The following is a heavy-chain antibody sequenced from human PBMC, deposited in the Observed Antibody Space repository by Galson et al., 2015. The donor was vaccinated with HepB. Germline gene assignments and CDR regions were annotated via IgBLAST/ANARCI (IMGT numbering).Heavy chain of an antibody. CDR3: AKGGEYSYGRRGWFDP. J-gene: IGHJ5*02. D-gene: IGHD5-18*01. V-gene: IGHV3-23*01. CDR1: GFTFSSYA. Sequence: SLRLSCAASGFTFSSYAMSWVRQAPGKGLEWVSAISGSGGSTYYADSVKGRFTISRDNSKNTLYLQMNSLRAEDTAVYYCAKGGEYSYGRRGWFDPWGQGTLVTVSS. CDR2: ISGSGGST.